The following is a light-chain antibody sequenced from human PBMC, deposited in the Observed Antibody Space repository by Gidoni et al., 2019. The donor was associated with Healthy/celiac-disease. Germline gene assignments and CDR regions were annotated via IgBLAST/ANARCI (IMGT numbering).Light chain of an antibody. CDR2: LECSGSY. CDR1: SGHSSYI. Sequence: QPVLTQSSSASASLGSSVKLTCTLSSGHSSYIIAWHQQQPGKAPRYLMKLECSGSYNKGSGVPDRFSGSSSGADRYLTISNLQFEDEADYYCETWDSLVVFGGGTKLTVL. J-gene: IGLJ2*01. V-gene: IGLV4-60*02. CDR3: ETWDSLVV.